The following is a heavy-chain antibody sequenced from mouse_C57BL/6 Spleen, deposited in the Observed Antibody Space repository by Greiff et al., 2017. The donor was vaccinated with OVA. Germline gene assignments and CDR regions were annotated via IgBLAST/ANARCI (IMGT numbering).Heavy chain of an antibody. CDR2: IDPSDSYT. CDR3: ARSENYYGSYYVDY. CDR1: GYTFTSYW. D-gene: IGHD1-1*01. V-gene: IGHV1-59*01. J-gene: IGHJ2*01. Sequence: QVHVKQPGAELVRPGTSVKLSCKASGYTFTSYWMHWVKQRPGQGLEWIGVIDPSDSYTNYNQKFKGKATLTVDTSSSTAYMQLSSLTSEDSAVYYCARSENYYGSYYVDYWGQGTTLTVSA.